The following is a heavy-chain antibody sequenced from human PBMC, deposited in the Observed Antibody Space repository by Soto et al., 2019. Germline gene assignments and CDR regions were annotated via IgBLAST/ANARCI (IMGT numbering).Heavy chain of an antibody. CDR3: ATSSVSRLLNHWYFDL. CDR2: ISFGVTT. Sequence: ETLSLTCSVSGGSISSSDYYWGWVRQPPGKGLEWIGSISFGVTTYYSPSLRSRLTISIDTSNNQFSLKLSSVTAADTAVYYCATSSVSRLLNHWYFDLWGRGTLVTVSS. J-gene: IGHJ2*01. V-gene: IGHV4-39*01. CDR1: GGSISSSDYY.